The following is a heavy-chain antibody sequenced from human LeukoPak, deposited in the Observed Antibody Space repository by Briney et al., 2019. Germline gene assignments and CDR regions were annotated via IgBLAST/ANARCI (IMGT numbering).Heavy chain of an antibody. D-gene: IGHD3-22*01. CDR2: IYYSGSS. V-gene: IGHV4-59*01. CDR3: ARHGRHYSDSSAYPTDIDY. J-gene: IGHJ4*02. Sequence: PSETLSLTCTVSGGSISTYFWSWIRQPPGKGLEWIGYIYYSGSSNYNPSLKSRVTISVDTSKNQFSLKLSSVTAADTAVYYCARHGRHYSDSSAYPTDIDYWDQGTLVTVSS. CDR1: GGSISTYF.